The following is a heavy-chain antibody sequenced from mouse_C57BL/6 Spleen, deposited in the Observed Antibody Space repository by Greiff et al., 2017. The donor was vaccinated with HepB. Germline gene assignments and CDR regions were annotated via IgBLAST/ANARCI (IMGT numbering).Heavy chain of an antibody. V-gene: IGHV14-2*01. Sequence: EVQLQQSGAELVKPGASVKLSCTASGFNIKDYYMHWVKQRTEQGLEWIGRMDPEDGENKYAPKFQGKATITAEKASNTAYLELSSLTSEDTAVYYCARRDGYSWYFDVWGTWTTVTVSS. CDR3: ARRDGYSWYFDV. D-gene: IGHD2-3*01. CDR1: GFNIKDYY. CDR2: MDPEDGEN. J-gene: IGHJ1*03.